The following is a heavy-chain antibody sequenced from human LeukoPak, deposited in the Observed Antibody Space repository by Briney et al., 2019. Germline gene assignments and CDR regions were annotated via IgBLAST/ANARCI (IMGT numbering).Heavy chain of an antibody. D-gene: IGHD6-6*01. Sequence: GGSLRLSCAASGFTVSSNYMSWVRQAPGKGLEWVSDIYSGGSTYYADSVKGRFTISRDTSKNTLYLQMNSLRAEDTAVYYCARVGTLYSSSYYFDYWGQGTLVTVSS. J-gene: IGHJ4*02. CDR1: GFTVSSNY. CDR3: ARVGTLYSSSYYFDY. V-gene: IGHV3-53*01. CDR2: IYSGGST.